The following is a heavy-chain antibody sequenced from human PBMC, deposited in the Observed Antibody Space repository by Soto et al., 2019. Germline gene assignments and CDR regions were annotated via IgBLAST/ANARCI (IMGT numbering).Heavy chain of an antibody. CDR1: GYTFTSYG. D-gene: IGHD6-13*01. Sequence: ASVKVSCKASGYTFTSYGISWVRQAPGQGLEWMGWISAYNGNTNYAQRLQGRVTMTTDTSTSTAYMELRSLRSDDTAVYYCARGSYSSSWYVPDYWGQGTLVTVSS. CDR3: ARGSYSSSWYVPDY. V-gene: IGHV1-18*01. CDR2: ISAYNGNT. J-gene: IGHJ4*02.